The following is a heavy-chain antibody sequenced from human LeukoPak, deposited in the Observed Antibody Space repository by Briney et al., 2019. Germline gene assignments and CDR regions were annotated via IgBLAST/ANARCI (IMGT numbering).Heavy chain of an antibody. CDR1: GFTFSSYW. J-gene: IGHJ6*03. CDR2: IKQDGSEK. V-gene: IGHV3-7*01. CDR3: ARGLRYSSRYYYYYMDV. D-gene: IGHD6-6*01. Sequence: GGSLRLSCAASGFTFSSYWMSWVRQAPGKGLEWVANIKQDGSEKYYVDSVKGRFTISRDNAKNSLYLQMNSLRAEDTAVYYCARGLRYSSRYYYYYMDVWGKGTTVTVSS.